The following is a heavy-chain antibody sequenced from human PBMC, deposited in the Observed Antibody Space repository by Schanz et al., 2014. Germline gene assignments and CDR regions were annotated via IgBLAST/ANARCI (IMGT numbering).Heavy chain of an antibody. D-gene: IGHD3-9*01. J-gene: IGHJ4*02. V-gene: IGHV3-72*01. CDR1: GFTFSDHY. CDR3: AKDHAGSDILTALDN. CDR2: ITNKPNNYNT. Sequence: EVQLVESGGGMVQPGGSLRLSCAASGFTFSDHYMDWVRQAPGKGLEWVGRITNKPNNYNTEYAASVKGRFTISRDDSRNALYLQMSSLKTEDTAVYYCAKDHAGSDILTALDNWGQGTLVTVSS.